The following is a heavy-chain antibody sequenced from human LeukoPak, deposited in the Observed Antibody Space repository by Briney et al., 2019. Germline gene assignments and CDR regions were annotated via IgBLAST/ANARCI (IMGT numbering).Heavy chain of an antibody. V-gene: IGHV4-39*01. D-gene: IGHD1-26*01. CDR3: ARDPEWELRGIPDY. Sequence: SETLSLTCTVSDGSISSSSYYWGWIRQPPGKGLEWIGSIYYSGSTYYNPSLKSRVTISVDTSKNQFSLKLSSVTAADTAVYYCARDPEWELRGIPDYWGQGTLVTVSS. CDR2: IYYSGST. CDR1: DGSISSSSYY. J-gene: IGHJ4*02.